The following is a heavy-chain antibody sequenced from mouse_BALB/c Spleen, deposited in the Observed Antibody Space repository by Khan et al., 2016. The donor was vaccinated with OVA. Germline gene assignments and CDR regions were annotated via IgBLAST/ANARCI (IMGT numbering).Heavy chain of an antibody. CDR2: INPSNDYT. Sequence: VQLQESGAELARPGASVKMSCKTSGYTFTTYTLHWVKQRPGRSLEWIGYINPSNDYTNYNQKFKDKSTLTADKSSSTAYMQLSSLTSEDSGVYYCARSGQLGLRGGFTYWGQGTLVTVSA. CDR3: ARSGQLGLRGGFTY. J-gene: IGHJ3*01. CDR1: GYTFTTYT. D-gene: IGHD3-2*01. V-gene: IGHV1-4*01.